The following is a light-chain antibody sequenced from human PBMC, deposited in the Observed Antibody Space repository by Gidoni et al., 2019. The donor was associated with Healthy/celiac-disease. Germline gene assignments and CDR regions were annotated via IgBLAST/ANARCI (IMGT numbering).Light chain of an antibody. CDR2: DAS. CDR1: QCVSSY. J-gene: IGKJ5*01. V-gene: IGKV3-11*01. Sequence: IVLTQFPATLSLSPGERATPSCRASQCVSSYLAWYQQKPGQAPRLLIYDASNRATGIPARFSGSGSGTDYTLTISSLEPEDFAVYYCQQRSNWPITFGQGTRLEIK. CDR3: QQRSNWPIT.